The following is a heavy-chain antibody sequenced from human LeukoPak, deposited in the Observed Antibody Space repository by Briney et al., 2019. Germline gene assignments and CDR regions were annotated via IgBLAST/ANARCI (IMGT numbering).Heavy chain of an antibody. Sequence: ASVKVSCKTSGDTFTSYGFTWVRQAPGQGLEWMGWISAYNGATDYARKLQGRVTMTTDTSTSTASMELRSLRSDDTAVYYCARCWSYDRGYCDYWGQGTLVTVSS. CDR3: ARCWSYDRGYCDY. CDR2: ISAYNGAT. D-gene: IGHD5-12*01. V-gene: IGHV1-18*01. J-gene: IGHJ4*02. CDR1: GDTFTSYG.